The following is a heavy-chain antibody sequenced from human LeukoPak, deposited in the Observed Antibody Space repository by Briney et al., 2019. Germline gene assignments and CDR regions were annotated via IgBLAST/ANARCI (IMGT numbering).Heavy chain of an antibody. Sequence: GSSVKVSCKASGGTFSTYAINWVRQAPGQGLEWMGRIIPIFGTTDYAQKFQDRVTFTADRSTSTTYMDLSSLTSEDTAVYYRARAPNDFGDYPFDSWGQGTLVTVSS. V-gene: IGHV1-69*06. D-gene: IGHD4-17*01. CDR1: GGTFSTYA. CDR2: IIPIFGTT. CDR3: ARAPNDFGDYPFDS. J-gene: IGHJ4*02.